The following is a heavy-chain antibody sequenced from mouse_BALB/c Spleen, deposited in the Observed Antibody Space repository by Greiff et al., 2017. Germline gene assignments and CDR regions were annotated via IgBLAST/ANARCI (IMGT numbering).Heavy chain of an antibody. J-gene: IGHJ4*01. CDR1: GFNIKDTY. CDR2: IDPANGNT. V-gene: IGHV14-3*02. Sequence: VHVKQSGAELVKPGASVKLSCTASGFNIKDTYMHWVKQRPEQGLEWIGRIDPANGNTKYDPKFQGKATITADTSSNTAYLQLSSLTSEDTAVYYCAGGQLGLRNYAMDYWGQGTSVTVSS. D-gene: IGHD3-1*01. CDR3: AGGQLGLRNYAMDY.